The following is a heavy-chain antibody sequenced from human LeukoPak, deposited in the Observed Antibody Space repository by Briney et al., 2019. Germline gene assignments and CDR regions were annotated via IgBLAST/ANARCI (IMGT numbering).Heavy chain of an antibody. CDR1: GFTFSSYS. V-gene: IGHV3-21*01. CDR2: ISSSSSYI. Sequence: PGGSLRLSCAASGFTFSSYSMTWVRQAPGKGLEWVSSISSSSSYIYYADSVKGRFTISRDNAKNSLYLQMNSLRAEDTAVYYCAREPDYGDYGGPATNDAFDIWGQGTMVTVSS. D-gene: IGHD4-17*01. J-gene: IGHJ3*02. CDR3: AREPDYGDYGGPATNDAFDI.